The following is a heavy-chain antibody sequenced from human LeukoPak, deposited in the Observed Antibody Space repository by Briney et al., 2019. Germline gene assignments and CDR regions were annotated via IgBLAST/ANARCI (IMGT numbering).Heavy chain of an antibody. CDR2: IYYSGST. V-gene: IGHV4-39*07. J-gene: IGHJ5*02. Sequence: SETLSLTCTVSGGSISSSSYYWGWIRQPPGKGLEWIGSIYYSGSTYYNPSLKSRVTISVDTSKNQFSLKLSSVTAADTAVYYCARAGFYYDSSGYSKLNWFDPWGQGTLVTVSS. D-gene: IGHD3-22*01. CDR3: ARAGFYYDSSGYSKLNWFDP. CDR1: GGSISSSSYY.